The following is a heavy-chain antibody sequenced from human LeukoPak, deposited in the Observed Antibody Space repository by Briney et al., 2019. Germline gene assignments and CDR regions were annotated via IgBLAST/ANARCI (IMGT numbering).Heavy chain of an antibody. CDR1: GGFISGHY. CDR3: ARQNPAVGGQGLDY. D-gene: IGHD6-13*01. V-gene: IGHV4-59*08. CDR2: IFYTGST. J-gene: IGHJ4*02. Sequence: SETLSLTCTVSGGFISGHYWSWIRQPPGKGLEWIGYIFYTGSTDYNPSLRSRITMSVDTSKNQFSLRLTSVTAADTAVYYYARQNPAVGGQGLDYWGQGILVTVFS.